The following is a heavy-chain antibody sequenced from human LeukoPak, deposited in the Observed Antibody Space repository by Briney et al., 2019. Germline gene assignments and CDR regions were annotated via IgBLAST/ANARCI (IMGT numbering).Heavy chain of an antibody. CDR3: ARDPVGYGSGSYQH. Sequence: GGSLRLSCAASGFTVSSNYMSWVRQAPGKGLEWVSIIYSGGSTYYADSVKGRFTISRDNSKNTLYLQMNSLRAEDTAVYYRARDPVGYGSGSYQHWGQGTLVTVSS. J-gene: IGHJ4*02. D-gene: IGHD3-10*01. V-gene: IGHV3-53*01. CDR1: GFTVSSNY. CDR2: IYSGGST.